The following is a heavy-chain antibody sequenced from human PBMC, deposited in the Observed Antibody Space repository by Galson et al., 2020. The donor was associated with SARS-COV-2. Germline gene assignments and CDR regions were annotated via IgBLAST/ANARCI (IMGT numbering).Heavy chain of an antibody. CDR3: AREDRQGVVITPGDYGMDV. V-gene: IGHV1-18*01. CDR2: ISPYSGNK. Sequence: ASVKVSCKASGYTFSSFGISWVRQAPGQGLERMGWISPYSGNKNYEQKFQGRVTMTTDTSTSTAYMERRSLRSDDTGVYYCAREDRQGVVITPGDYGMDVWGQGTTVTVSS. J-gene: IGHJ6*02. D-gene: IGHD3-22*01. CDR1: GYTFSSFG.